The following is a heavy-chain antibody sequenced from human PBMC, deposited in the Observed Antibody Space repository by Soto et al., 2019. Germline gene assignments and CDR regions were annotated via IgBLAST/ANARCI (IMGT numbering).Heavy chain of an antibody. CDR3: VRGQRRKWNYAGVYNWFDP. CDR2: INHSGST. Sequence: QVQLQQWGAGLLKPSETLSLTCAVYGGSFSGYYWSWIRQPPGKGLEWIGEINHSGSTNYNPSLKSRVTSSIDPSKDQVFLKPSSVAAPDTAVYYRVRGQRRKWNYAGVYNWFDPWGQGTLVTVSS. V-gene: IGHV4-34*01. D-gene: IGHD1-7*01. CDR1: GGSFSGYY. J-gene: IGHJ5*02.